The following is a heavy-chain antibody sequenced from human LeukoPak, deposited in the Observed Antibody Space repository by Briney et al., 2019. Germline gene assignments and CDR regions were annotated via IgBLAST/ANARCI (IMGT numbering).Heavy chain of an antibody. J-gene: IGHJ4*02. CDR3: AKDFLDYHYDISGWGY. V-gene: IGHV3-23*01. CDR1: GFTFSTNA. D-gene: IGHD3-22*01. CDR2: IRGSGDDT. Sequence: GGSLRLSCAASGFTFSTNAMAWVRQAPGKGLEWVSAIRGSGDDTYYADSVKGRFTISRDNSKNTLSLQMNSLRAEDTALYYCAKDFLDYHYDISGWGYWGQGTLVTVSS.